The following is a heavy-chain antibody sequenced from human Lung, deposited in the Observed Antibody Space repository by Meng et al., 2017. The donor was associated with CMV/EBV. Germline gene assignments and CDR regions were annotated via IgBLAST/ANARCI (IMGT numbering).Heavy chain of an antibody. D-gene: IGHD3-10*01. J-gene: IGHJ4*02. V-gene: IGHV4-4*02. CDR2: IPHRGSS. CDR1: GDSITNHNW. Sequence: QVQWRGSGQALVKPSETRSLTCAVSGDSITNHNWWAWVRQPPGKGLEWIGEIPHRGSSAYNPSLKSRVSMSIDKSKNQFSLKLTSVTAADTAVYHCLRRSGGSVWGQGTLVTVSS. CDR3: LRRSGGSV.